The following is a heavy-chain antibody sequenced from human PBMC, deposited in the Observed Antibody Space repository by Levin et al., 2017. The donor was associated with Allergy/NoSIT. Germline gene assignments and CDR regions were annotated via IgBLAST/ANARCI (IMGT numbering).Heavy chain of an antibody. D-gene: IGHD2-2*01. J-gene: IGHJ3*02. Sequence: SETLSLTCTVSGGSFSSYYWSWIRQPPGKGLEWIGYIYYTGSTTYNPSLESRVTLSIDTSKKQVSLKLKSVTAADTAVYYCAREPDKVGLDVFDIWGQGKMVIVSS. CDR2: IYYTGST. CDR3: AREPDKVGLDVFDI. CDR1: GGSFSSYY. V-gene: IGHV4-59*12.